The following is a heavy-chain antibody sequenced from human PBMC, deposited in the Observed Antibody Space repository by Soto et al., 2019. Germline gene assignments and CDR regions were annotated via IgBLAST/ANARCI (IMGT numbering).Heavy chain of an antibody. CDR1: GFTFSAYG. CDR2: ISYDGSNK. V-gene: IGHV3-30*18. Sequence: QVQLVESGGGVVQPGRSLRLSCAGSGFTFSAYGMDWVRQAPGKGLEWVAVISYDGSNKYYADSVKGRFTISRDNSKNTQYLQMNSLRAEDTAVYYCAKDRMGAGVRGYFDYWGQGTLVTVSS. CDR3: AKDRMGAGVRGYFDY. J-gene: IGHJ4*02. D-gene: IGHD3-10*01.